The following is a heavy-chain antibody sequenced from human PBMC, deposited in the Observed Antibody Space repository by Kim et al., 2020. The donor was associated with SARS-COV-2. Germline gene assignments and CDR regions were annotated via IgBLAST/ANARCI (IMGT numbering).Heavy chain of an antibody. J-gene: IGHJ4*02. CDR3: TTDLFDYDILTGYNPFDH. D-gene: IGHD3-9*01. V-gene: IGHV3-15*01. Sequence: VKGRFTLSTDDSKNTLYLQMNSLKGEDTAVYYCTTDLFDYDILTGYNPFDHWGQGTLVTVSS.